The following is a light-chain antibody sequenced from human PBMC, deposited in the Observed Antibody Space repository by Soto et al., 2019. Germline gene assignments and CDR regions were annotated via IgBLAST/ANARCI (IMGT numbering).Light chain of an antibody. CDR3: QTWGTGPWV. CDR1: SGHSSYA. V-gene: IGLV4-69*01. J-gene: IGLJ3*02. CDR2: LNSDGSH. Sequence: QTVVTQSPSASASLGASVKLTCTLSSGHSSYAIAWHQQQPEKGPRYLMKLNSDGSHNKGDGIPDRFSGSSSGAERYLTISSLQSEDEADYYCQTWGTGPWVFGGGTKLTVL.